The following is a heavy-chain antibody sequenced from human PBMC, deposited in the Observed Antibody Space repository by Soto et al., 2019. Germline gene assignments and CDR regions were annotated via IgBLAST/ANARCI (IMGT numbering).Heavy chain of an antibody. D-gene: IGHD4-17*01. V-gene: IGHV3-7*03. CDR1: GFMCGSYW. J-gene: IGHJ4*02. Sequence: EVQLVESGGGLVQPGGSLRLSCTASGFMCGSYWMTWVRHVPGKGLQWVANIKRDGSEKYYVDFVKGRFTISRDNADNSVFLDMNNLRVDDTATYYCARVRATDYEIDYWGQGALVTVSS. CDR2: IKRDGSEK. CDR3: ARVRATDYEIDY.